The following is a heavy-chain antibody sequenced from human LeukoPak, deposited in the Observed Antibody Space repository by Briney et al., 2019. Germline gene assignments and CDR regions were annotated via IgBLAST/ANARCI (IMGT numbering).Heavy chain of an antibody. D-gene: IGHD3-22*01. CDR1: GGSISSSNR. CDR2: IYHSGST. J-gene: IGHJ4*02. CDR3: ARLVGYYYDSSGYLYYFDY. V-gene: IGHV4-4*02. Sequence: SGTLSLTCAVSGGSISSSNRWSWVRQPPGKGLEWIGEIYHSGSTNYNPSLKSRVTISVDKPKNQFSLKLSSVTAADTAVYYCARLVGYYYDSSGYLYYFDYWGQGTLVTVSS.